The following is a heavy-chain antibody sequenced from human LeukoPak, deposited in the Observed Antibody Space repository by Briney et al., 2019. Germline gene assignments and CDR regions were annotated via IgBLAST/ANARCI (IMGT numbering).Heavy chain of an antibody. CDR2: ISGSGGST. Sequence: GGSLRLSCAASGFTFSSYAMSWVRQAPGKGLEWVSAISGSGGSTYYADSVKGRFTSSRDNAKNTLYLQMNSLTAEDTAVYYCARDYNYGLDYWGQGTLVTVSS. D-gene: IGHD1-1*01. V-gene: IGHV3-23*01. J-gene: IGHJ4*02. CDR1: GFTFSSYA. CDR3: ARDYNYGLDY.